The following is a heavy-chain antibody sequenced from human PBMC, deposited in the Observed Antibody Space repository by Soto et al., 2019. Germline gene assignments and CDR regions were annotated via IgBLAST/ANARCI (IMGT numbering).Heavy chain of an antibody. CDR3: AMGGYDSSGNYFDH. CDR2: TVPLFNTV. V-gene: IGHV1-69*13. J-gene: IGHJ4*02. Sequence: SVKVSCKASGGTFSNYAVSWVRQAPGQGLEWMGTTVPLFNTVNYAQKFQGRVTITADESTTTAYMELSSLRSEDAALYFCAMGGYDSSGNYFDHWGQGTPVTVSS. D-gene: IGHD3-22*01. CDR1: GGTFSNYA.